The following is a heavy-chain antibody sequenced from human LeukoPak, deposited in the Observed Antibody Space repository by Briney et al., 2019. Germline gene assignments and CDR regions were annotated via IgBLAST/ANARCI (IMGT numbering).Heavy chain of an antibody. D-gene: IGHD2-2*01. Sequence: SVKVSCKASGGTFSSYAISGVRQAPGQGLEWMGGIIPIFGTANYAQKFQGRVTITADESTSTAYMELSSLRSEDTAVYYCASTPYCSSTSCSKRDYYGMDVWGKGTTVTVSS. J-gene: IGHJ6*04. CDR1: GGTFSSYA. V-gene: IGHV1-69*01. CDR3: ASTPYCSSTSCSKRDYYGMDV. CDR2: IIPIFGTA.